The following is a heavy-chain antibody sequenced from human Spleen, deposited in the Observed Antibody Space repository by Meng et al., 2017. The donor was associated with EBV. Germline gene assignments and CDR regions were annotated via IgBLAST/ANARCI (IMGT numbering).Heavy chain of an antibody. CDR2: VHYTGST. V-gene: IGHV4-39*01. Sequence: QRQLRESGPGQVKPSETLSLPCTVSGDSISSFYYWGWSRQPPGRGLEWIGSVHYTGSTYYSPSLKSRVTVSVDTSKNQFSLRLTSVTAADTAVYYCVRLDTAMVIRAYFDCWGQGTLVTVSS. D-gene: IGHD5-18*01. J-gene: IGHJ4*02. CDR3: VRLDTAMVIRAYFDC. CDR1: GDSISSFYY.